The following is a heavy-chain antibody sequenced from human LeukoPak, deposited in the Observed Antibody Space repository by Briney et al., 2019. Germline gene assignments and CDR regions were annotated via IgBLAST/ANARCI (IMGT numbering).Heavy chain of an antibody. CDR2: IYYSGST. V-gene: IGHV4-31*03. CDR3: ARAYCSGGSCYMDY. D-gene: IGHD2-15*01. CDR1: GGSISSGGYY. Sequence: SQTLSLTCTVSGGSISSGGYYWSWIRQHPGKGLEWIGYIYYSGSTYYNPSLKSRVTISVDTSKNQFSLKLSSVTAADTAVYDCARAYCSGGSCYMDYWGQGTLVTVSS. J-gene: IGHJ4*02.